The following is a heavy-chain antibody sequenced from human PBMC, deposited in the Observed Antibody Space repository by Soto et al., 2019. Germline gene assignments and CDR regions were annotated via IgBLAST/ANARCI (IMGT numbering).Heavy chain of an antibody. J-gene: IGHJ4*02. CDR3: ARNRVTMVRGPGRFFDY. Sequence: SETLSLTCAVYGGSFSGYYWSWIRQPPGKGLEWIGEINHSGSTNYNPSLKSRVTISVDTSKNQFSLKLSSVTAADTAVYYCARNRVTMVRGPGRFFDYWDQGSL. CDR1: GGSFSGYY. CDR2: INHSGST. V-gene: IGHV4-34*01. D-gene: IGHD3-10*01.